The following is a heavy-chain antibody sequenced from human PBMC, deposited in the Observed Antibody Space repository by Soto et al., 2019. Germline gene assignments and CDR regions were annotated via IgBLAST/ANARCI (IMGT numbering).Heavy chain of an antibody. CDR2: IIPIFGTA. CDR3: ASSDSSSRYYYYYGMDV. Sequence: QVQLVQSGAEVKKPGSSVKVSCKASGGTFSSYAISWVRQAPGQGLEWMGGIIPIFGTANYAQKFQGRVKITADESTSTAYMERSSLRSEDTAVYYCASSDSSSRYYYYYGMDVWGQGTTVTVSS. V-gene: IGHV1-69*01. D-gene: IGHD6-6*01. J-gene: IGHJ6*02. CDR1: GGTFSSYA.